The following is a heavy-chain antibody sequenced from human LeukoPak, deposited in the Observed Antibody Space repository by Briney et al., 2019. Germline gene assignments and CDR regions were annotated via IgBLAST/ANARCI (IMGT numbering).Heavy chain of an antibody. D-gene: IGHD2-2*01. CDR3: ATDPASYCTSSTCDFDY. J-gene: IGHJ4*02. CDR2: IRYDGSNK. CDR1: GFTFSSYG. Sequence: GGSLRLSCAASGFTFSSYGMHWVRQAPGKGLEWVAFIRYDGSNKYYVDSVKGRFTISRDNVKNSLYLQMNNLGAEDTAIYYCATDPASYCTSSTCDFDYWGQGTLVTVSS. V-gene: IGHV3-30*02.